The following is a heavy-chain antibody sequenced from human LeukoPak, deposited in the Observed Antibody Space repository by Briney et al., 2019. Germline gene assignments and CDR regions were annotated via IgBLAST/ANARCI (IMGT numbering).Heavy chain of an antibody. J-gene: IGHJ5*02. CDR2: IYYSGST. V-gene: IGHV4-39*02. CDR1: GGSISSSSYY. CDR3: ARDWGEYYYDSSGYYPAPGWFDP. D-gene: IGHD3-22*01. Sequence: SETLSLTCTVSGGSISSSSYYWGWIRQPPGKGLEWIGSIYYSGSTYYNPSLKSRATISVDTSKNQFSLKLSSVTAADTAVYYCARDWGEYYYDSSGYYPAPGWFDPWGQGTLVTVSS.